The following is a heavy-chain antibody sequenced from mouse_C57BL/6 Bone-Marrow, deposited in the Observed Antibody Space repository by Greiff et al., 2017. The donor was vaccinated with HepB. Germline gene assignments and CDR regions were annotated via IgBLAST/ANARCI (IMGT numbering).Heavy chain of an antibody. CDR3: ARRGYYAYYFDY. J-gene: IGHJ2*01. CDR2: IWSGGST. Sequence: QVQLQQSGPGLVQPSQSLSITCPVSGFSLTSYGVHWVRQSPGKGLEWLGVIWSGGSTDYNAAFISRLSISKDNSKSQVFFKMNSLQADDTAIYYCARRGYYAYYFDYWGQGTTLTVSS. V-gene: IGHV2-2*01. D-gene: IGHD1-1*01. CDR1: GFSLTSYG.